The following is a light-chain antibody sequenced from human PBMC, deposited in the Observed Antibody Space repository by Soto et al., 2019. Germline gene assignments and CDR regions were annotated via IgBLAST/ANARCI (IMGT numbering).Light chain of an antibody. CDR3: EQYDSRSPWT. J-gene: IGKJ1*01. V-gene: IGKV1-5*01. CDR1: ESVTLW. Sequence: DIQLTQSPSSLSASVGDRVTITCRASESVTLWLAWYQQKPGKAPRRLIYDASTLEGGVPSRFSASGSGTEFTLTISRLQPDDFATYYCEQYDSRSPWTFGQGTKIEIK. CDR2: DAS.